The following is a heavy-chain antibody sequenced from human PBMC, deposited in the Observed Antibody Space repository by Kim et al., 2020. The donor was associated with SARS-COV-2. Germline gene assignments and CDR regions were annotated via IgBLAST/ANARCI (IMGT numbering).Heavy chain of an antibody. V-gene: IGHV1-18*01. CDR2: ISAYNGNT. CDR1: GYTFTSYG. J-gene: IGHJ4*02. Sequence: ASVKVSCKASGYTFTSYGISWVRQAPGQGLEWMGWISAYNGNTNYAQKLQGRVTMTTDTSTSTAYMELRSLRSDDTAVYYCARDLGAMDTGGLGYWGQGTLVTVSS. CDR3: ARDLGAMDTGGLGY. D-gene: IGHD3-16*01.